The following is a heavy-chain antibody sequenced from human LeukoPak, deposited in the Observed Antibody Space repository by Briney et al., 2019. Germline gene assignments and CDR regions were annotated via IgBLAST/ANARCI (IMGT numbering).Heavy chain of an antibody. D-gene: IGHD6-13*01. CDR3: ARDLGPSSWLRTVDY. Sequence: GGSLRLSCAASGFTFSSYGMHWVRQAPGKGLEWVAVISYDGSNKYYADSVKGRFTISRDNSKNTLYLQMNSLRAEDTAVYYCARDLGPSSWLRTVDYWGQGTLVTVSS. CDR2: ISYDGSNK. CDR1: GFTFSSYG. J-gene: IGHJ4*02. V-gene: IGHV3-30*03.